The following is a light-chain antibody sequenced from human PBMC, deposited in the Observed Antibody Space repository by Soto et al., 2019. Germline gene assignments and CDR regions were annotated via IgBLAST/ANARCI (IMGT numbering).Light chain of an antibody. V-gene: IGKV1-5*01. J-gene: IGKJ1*01. CDR3: QQYNTCPWT. Sequence: DIQMTQSPSTLSASVGGRVTITCRASQSISGWMAWYQQKPGKAPKLLIYDAFNLESGVPSRFSGSRSGTEFTLTIRSRQADDYATYYCQQYNTCPWTVGQGTKVEIK. CDR2: DAF. CDR1: QSISGW.